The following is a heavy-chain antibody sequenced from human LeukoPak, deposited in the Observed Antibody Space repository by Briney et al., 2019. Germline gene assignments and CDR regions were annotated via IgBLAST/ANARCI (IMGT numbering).Heavy chain of an antibody. Sequence: GGSLRLSCAASGFTVSSYWMRWDRQAPGKGLEWVANIKKDGSKKDYVDSGKGPLTIYRENDKNSLYLKMNSLRGEDTAVYYCARELRYFDWGTFDYWGQGTLVTVSS. J-gene: IGHJ4*02. V-gene: IGHV3-7*01. CDR2: IKKDGSKK. CDR1: GFTVSSYW. D-gene: IGHD3-9*01. CDR3: ARELRYFDWGTFDY.